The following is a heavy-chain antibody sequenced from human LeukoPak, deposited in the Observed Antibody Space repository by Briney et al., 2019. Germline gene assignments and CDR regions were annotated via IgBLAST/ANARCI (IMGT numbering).Heavy chain of an antibody. CDR2: LSGSAGGT. Sequence: PAGSLRLSCGVSGITLINFGMSWVRPAPGKGLEWVAGLSGSAGGTNYADSVKGRFTISRDNSKNKLFLQMDRLRAEDTAVYFCAKRGVVVRVFLVGFHKEAYYFDSWGQGAQVTVSS. V-gene: IGHV3-23*01. D-gene: IGHD3-16*02. CDR3: AKRGVVVRVFLVGFHKEAYYFDS. J-gene: IGHJ4*02. CDR1: GITLINFG.